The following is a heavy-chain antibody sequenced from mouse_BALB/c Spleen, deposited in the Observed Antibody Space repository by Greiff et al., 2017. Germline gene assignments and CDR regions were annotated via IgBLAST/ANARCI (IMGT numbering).Heavy chain of an antibody. J-gene: IGHJ3*01. CDR3: ARGYYGSSYY. CDR2: ISYSGST. D-gene: IGHD1-1*01. CDR1: GDSITSGY. Sequence: EVKVEESGPSLVKPSQTLSLTCSVTGDSITSGYWNWIRKFPGNKLEYMGYISYSGSTYYNPSLKSRISITRDTSKNQYYLQLNSVTTEDTATYYCARGYYGSSYYWGQGTLVTVSA. V-gene: IGHV3-8*02.